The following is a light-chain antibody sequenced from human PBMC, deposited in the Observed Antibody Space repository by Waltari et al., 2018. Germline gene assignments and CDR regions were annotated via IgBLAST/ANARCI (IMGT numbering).Light chain of an antibody. Sequence: DIQMTQSPSTLSASVGDRVIFSCRASQSNSKWLAWYQQKPGKAPKLLIYKASTLESGVPSRFSGSGSGTEFTLTISSLQPEDVATYYCQQYNSYSLLSFGGGTKVEIK. CDR1: QSNSKW. V-gene: IGKV1-5*03. CDR3: QQYNSYSLLS. CDR2: KAS. J-gene: IGKJ4*01.